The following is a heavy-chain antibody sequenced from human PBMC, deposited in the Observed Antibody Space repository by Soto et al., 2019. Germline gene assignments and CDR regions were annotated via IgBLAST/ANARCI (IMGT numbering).Heavy chain of an antibody. D-gene: IGHD6-19*01. CDR1: GGSISSSSYY. CDR3: ARHSAPRWLVPGQVEMATMRYNWFDP. J-gene: IGHJ5*02. V-gene: IGHV4-39*01. Sequence: SETLSLTCTVSGGSISSSSYYWGWIRQPPGKGLEWIGSIYYSGSTYYNPSLKSRVTISVDTSKNQFSLKLSSVTAADTAVYYCARHSAPRWLVPGQVEMATMRYNWFDPWGQGTLVTVSS. CDR2: IYYSGST.